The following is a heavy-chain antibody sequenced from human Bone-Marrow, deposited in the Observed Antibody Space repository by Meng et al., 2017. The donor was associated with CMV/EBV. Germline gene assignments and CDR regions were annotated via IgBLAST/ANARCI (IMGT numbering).Heavy chain of an antibody. D-gene: IGHD2-2*02. V-gene: IGHV4-39*07. CDR2: ISYSGIT. CDR3: ARDAILGTTVYFDC. J-gene: IGHJ4*02. Sequence: SQTLSLTCAVSGGSISGDSHYWGWIRQPPGKGLEWIGSISYSGITYSNPSLRSRVTMSVDTSKSQFSLKLSSVTAADTAVYFCARDAILGTTVYFDCWGQGALVTVSS. CDR1: GGSISGDSHY.